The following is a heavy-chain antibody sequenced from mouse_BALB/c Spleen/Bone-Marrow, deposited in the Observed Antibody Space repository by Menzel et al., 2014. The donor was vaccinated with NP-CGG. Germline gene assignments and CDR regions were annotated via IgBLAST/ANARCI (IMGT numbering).Heavy chain of an antibody. CDR2: IDPSDSET. Sequence: VQLQQSVAELVKPGAPVKLSCKASGYTFTSYWMNWVKQRPGRGLEWIGRIDPSDSETHYNQKFKDKATLTVDKSSSTAYIRLSSLTSEDSAVYYCARSGGNYVSFAYWGQGTLVTVSA. CDR3: ARSGGNYVSFAY. CDR1: GYTFTSYW. V-gene: IGHV1-69*02. J-gene: IGHJ3*01. D-gene: IGHD2-1*01.